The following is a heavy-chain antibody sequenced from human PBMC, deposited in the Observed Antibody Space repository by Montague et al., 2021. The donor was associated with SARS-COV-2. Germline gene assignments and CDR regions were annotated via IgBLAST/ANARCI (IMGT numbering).Heavy chain of an antibody. CDR1: GGSFGDYF. V-gene: IGHV4-34*01. Sequence: SETLSLTCAVYGGSFGDYFWTWIRQPLGKGLEWIGEINHRGTSNYNPSLKSRVSISVDTSKNQFSLYLGSVTAADTAVYYCARGRQHFNMIVVVMTGGEYYFDYWGQGTLVAVSS. CDR2: INHRGTS. J-gene: IGHJ4*02. D-gene: IGHD3-22*01. CDR3: ARGRQHFNMIVVVMTGGEYYFDY.